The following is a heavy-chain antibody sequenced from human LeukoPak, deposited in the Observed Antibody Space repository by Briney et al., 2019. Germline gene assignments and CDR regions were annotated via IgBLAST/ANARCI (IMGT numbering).Heavy chain of an antibody. V-gene: IGHV3-30*18. CDR3: AKGGGGYEGGYFDY. Sequence: GGSLRLSCAASGFTFSSYGMHWVRQAPGKGLEWVAVISYDGSNKYYADSVKGRFTISRDNSKNTLYLQMNSLRAEDAAVYYCAKGGGGYEGGYFDYWGQGTLVTVSS. CDR1: GFTFSSYG. D-gene: IGHD5-12*01. CDR2: ISYDGSNK. J-gene: IGHJ4*02.